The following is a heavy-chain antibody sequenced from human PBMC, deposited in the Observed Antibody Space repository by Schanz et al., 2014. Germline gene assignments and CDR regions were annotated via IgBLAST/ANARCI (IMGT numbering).Heavy chain of an antibody. Sequence: QVQLVESGGGVVQPGRSLRLSCAGSGFTFSTYGMHWVRQAPGKGLEWVAVLSYDGSNKYYADSVKGRFTISRDNSKNTLYLQMNSLRAEDTAVYYCAKDMTTVTTYYYYYYGMDVWGQGTTVTVSS. CDR1: GFTFSTYG. V-gene: IGHV3-30*18. CDR3: AKDMTTVTTYYYYYYGMDV. CDR2: LSYDGSNK. D-gene: IGHD4-17*01. J-gene: IGHJ6*02.